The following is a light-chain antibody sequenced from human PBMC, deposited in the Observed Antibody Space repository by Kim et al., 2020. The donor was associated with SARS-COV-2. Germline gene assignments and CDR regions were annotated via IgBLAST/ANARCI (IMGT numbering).Light chain of an antibody. CDR1: SSNIGANYD. V-gene: IGLV1-40*01. J-gene: IGLJ3*02. CDR2: GNS. CDR3: QSYGNSLSASV. Sequence: QGVTNSCTGSSSNIGANYDVPWYQQLPGTAPKLLIRGNSNRPSGVPDRFSGSESGTSASLAITGLQAADEADYYCQSYGNSLSASVFGGGTQLTVL.